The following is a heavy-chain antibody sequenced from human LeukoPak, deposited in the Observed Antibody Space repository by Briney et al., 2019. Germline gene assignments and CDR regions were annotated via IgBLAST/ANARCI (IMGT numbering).Heavy chain of an antibody. Sequence: GGSLRLSCAASGFTFSSYTMNWVRQPPGKGLEWVSNIGTSSTTIYYADSVKGRFTISRDNAKNTLYLQMNSLRAEDTAVYYAYSSSWYDDYWGQGTLVTVSS. J-gene: IGHJ4*02. CDR3: YSSSWYDDY. CDR2: IGTSSTTI. D-gene: IGHD6-13*01. CDR1: GFTFSSYT. V-gene: IGHV3-48*01.